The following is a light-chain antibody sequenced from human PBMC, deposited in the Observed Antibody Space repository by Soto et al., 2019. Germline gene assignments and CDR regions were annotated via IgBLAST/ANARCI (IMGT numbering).Light chain of an antibody. V-gene: IGLV1-47*02. CDR3: AAWDDSLSV. CDR2: SNN. J-gene: IGLJ1*01. Sequence: HSVLTQPPSASGTPGQRVTISCSGSSSNIGTNYVSWYQQLPGTAPKLLIYSNNQRPSGVPDRFSGSKSGTSASLAISGLRSEDEADYYCAAWDDSLSVFGTGTKLTVL. CDR1: SSNIGTNY.